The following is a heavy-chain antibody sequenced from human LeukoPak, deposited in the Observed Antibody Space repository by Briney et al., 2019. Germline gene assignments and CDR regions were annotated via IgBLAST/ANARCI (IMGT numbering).Heavy chain of an antibody. CDR1: GFTFSSYG. D-gene: IGHD2-15*01. Sequence: GGSLRLSCAASGFTFSSYGMSWVRQAPGKGLEWVSLINGDGSTISYADSVKGRFTISRDNAKNRLYLQMNSLGAEDTAVYYCAKDWRRIVVVGPITRHGNYMDVWGKGTTVTISS. J-gene: IGHJ6*03. CDR2: INGDGSTI. CDR3: AKDWRRIVVVGPITRHGNYMDV. V-gene: IGHV3-74*01.